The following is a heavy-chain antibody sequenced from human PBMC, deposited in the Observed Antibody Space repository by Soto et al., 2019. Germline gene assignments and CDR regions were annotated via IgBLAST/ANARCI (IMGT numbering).Heavy chain of an antibody. CDR3: AKRPSVFYGMDV. CDR1: GFTFSSYA. J-gene: IGHJ6*02. D-gene: IGHD3-10*01. V-gene: IGHV3-23*01. CDR2: ISGSGGST. Sequence: GGSLRLSCAASGFTFSSYAMSWVRQAPGKGLEWVSAISGSGGSTYYADSVKGLFTISRDNSKNTLYLQMNSLRAEDTAVYYCAKRPSVFYGMDVWGQGTTVTVSS.